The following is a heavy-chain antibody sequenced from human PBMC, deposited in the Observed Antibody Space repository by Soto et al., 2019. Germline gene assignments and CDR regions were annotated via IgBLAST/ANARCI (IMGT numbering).Heavy chain of an antibody. CDR1: GGSISSGDYY. J-gene: IGHJ6*02. D-gene: IGHD3-9*01. Sequence: TLSLTCTVSGGSISSGDYYWSWIRQPPGKGLERIGYIYYSGSTYYNPSLKSRVTISVDTSKNQFSLKLSSVTAADTAVYYCARDHYVYDILTGYGYYYGMDVWGQGTTVTVSS. V-gene: IGHV4-30-4*01. CDR2: IYYSGST. CDR3: ARDHYVYDILTGYGYYYGMDV.